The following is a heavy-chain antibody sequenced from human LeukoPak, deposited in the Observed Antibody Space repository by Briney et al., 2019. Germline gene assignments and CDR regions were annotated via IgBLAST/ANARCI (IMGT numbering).Heavy chain of an antibody. CDR2: ISSSSSNI. J-gene: IGHJ4*02. V-gene: IGHV3-21*01. Sequence: PGGSLRLSCEASGFTFNSYSMSWVRQAPGKGREWVSSISSSSSNIYYADSVKGRFTISRVTAKNSLYLQMNRLRATDPDVNYGARVTGAQYCSSTSCSGGFDYRGQGTLVTVSS. CDR1: GFTFNSYS. CDR3: ARVTGAQYCSSTSCSGGFDY. D-gene: IGHD2-2*01.